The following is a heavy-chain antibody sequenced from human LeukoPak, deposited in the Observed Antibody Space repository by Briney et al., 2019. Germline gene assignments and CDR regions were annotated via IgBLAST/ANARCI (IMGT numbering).Heavy chain of an antibody. V-gene: IGHV3-30*18. CDR3: AKDLGDY. CDR1: GFTFSSYG. J-gene: IGHJ4*02. CDR2: ISYDGSNK. Sequence: GGSLRLSCAASGFTFSSYGMHWVRQAPGKGLEWVAVISYDGSNKYYADSVKGRFTISRDNSKNTLYLQMNSLRAEDMAVYYCAKDLGDYWGQGTLVTVSS.